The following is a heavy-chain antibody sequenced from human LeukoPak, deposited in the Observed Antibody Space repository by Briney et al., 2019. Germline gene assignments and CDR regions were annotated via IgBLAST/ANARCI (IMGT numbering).Heavy chain of an antibody. CDR2: ISGSGGST. V-gene: IGHV3-23*01. D-gene: IGHD3-10*01. J-gene: IGHJ3*02. CDR1: GGSISSSSYY. CDR3: AKVLIGYGSDAFDI. Sequence: PSETLSLTCTVSGGSISSSSYYWGWIRQPPGKGLEWVSAISGSGGSTYYADSVRGRFTMSRDNSKNTLFLQMNSLRAEDTAVYSCAKVLIGYGSDAFDIWGQGTMVTVSS.